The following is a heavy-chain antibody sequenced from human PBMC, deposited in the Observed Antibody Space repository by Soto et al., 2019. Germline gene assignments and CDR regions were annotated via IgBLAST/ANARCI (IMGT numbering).Heavy chain of an antibody. J-gene: IGHJ2*01. V-gene: IGHV4-59*01. CDR3: ARGAQIVEVPARQFDL. CDR1: GSSMTTYY. CDR2: IYNSGRGST. D-gene: IGHD2-2*01. Sequence: SETLSLTCSVSGSSMTTYYWHWIRQAPGKGLKWIGFIYNSGRGSTGSNPSLSSRVTFSIETSKNQFSLKLDSVTAADTAVYYCARGAQIVEVPARQFDLWGRGTLVTVSS.